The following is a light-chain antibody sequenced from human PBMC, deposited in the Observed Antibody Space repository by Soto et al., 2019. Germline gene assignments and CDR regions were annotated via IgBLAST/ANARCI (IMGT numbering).Light chain of an antibody. V-gene: IGKV1-5*03. Sequence: DIQMTQSPSTPSASVGDSVTIICRAGQSASNWLAWYQQKPGKAPRLLIYKASSLESGVPSRFSGSGSGTDFALTISSLKPDDLASYETQHYHNYRWTFGQETHVEIK. J-gene: IGKJ1*01. CDR2: KAS. CDR1: QSASNW. CDR3: QHYHNYRWT.